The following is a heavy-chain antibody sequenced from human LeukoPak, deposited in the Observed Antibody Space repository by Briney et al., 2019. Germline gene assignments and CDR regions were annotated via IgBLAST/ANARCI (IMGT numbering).Heavy chain of an antibody. Sequence: GGSLRLSCSVSGFTFGDYGMSWARQVPGKGLEWVAGINWEGRSRGYADSVRGRFTISKDNSKNTVDLLMNSVRAEDTALYFCAKGKFGDPLNYWGQGTLVTVSS. CDR3: AKGKFGDPLNY. J-gene: IGHJ4*02. CDR2: INWEGRSR. D-gene: IGHD3-10*01. V-gene: IGHV3-20*04. CDR1: GFTFGDYG.